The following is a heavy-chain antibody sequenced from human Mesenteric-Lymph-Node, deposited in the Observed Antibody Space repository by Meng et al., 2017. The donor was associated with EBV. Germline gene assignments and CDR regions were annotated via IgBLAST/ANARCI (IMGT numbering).Heavy chain of an antibody. Sequence: QVQLQQWGAGLLKPSVTLSLTSAVSGGSFSGYYWSWIRQPPGKGLEWIGEINHSGSTNYNPSLKSRVTISVDTSKNQFSLKLSSVTAADTAVYYCARGNEYCSGGSCTQNWFDPWGQGTLVTVSS. CDR3: ARGNEYCSGGSCTQNWFDP. J-gene: IGHJ5*02. CDR2: INHSGST. V-gene: IGHV4-34*01. D-gene: IGHD2-15*01. CDR1: GGSFSGYY.